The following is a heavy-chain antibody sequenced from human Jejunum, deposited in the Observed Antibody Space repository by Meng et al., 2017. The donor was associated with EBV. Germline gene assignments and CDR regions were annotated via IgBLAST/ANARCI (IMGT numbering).Heavy chain of an antibody. CDR2: ISAYSGNT. J-gene: IGHJ4*02. CDR1: GYTFSTNG. D-gene: IGHD4/OR15-4a*01. CDR3: ARDRDMVQDY. Sequence: QVQGVQPGGEVKNPGASVNDSCKASGYTFSTNGISWVRQAPGQGLEWMGWISAYSGNTNYAQKFRGRVTMTTDTSTRTAYMELRSLRSDDTAVYYCARDRDMVQDYWGQGTLVTVSS. V-gene: IGHV1-18*04.